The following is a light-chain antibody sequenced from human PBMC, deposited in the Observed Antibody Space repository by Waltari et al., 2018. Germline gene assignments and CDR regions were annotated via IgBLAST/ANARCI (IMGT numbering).Light chain of an antibody. Sequence: QAVLTQPSSLSATPGASASLICTLRSGINVGTSRIYWYQQKPGSPPQYPLRYKSDSDKQQGSGVPSRFSGSKDVSANAGILLISGLQSEDEADYYCMIWHGSAAVFGGGTQLTVL. CDR3: MIWHGSAAV. J-gene: IGLJ7*01. CDR1: SGINVGTSR. V-gene: IGLV5-45*03. CDR2: YKSDSDK.